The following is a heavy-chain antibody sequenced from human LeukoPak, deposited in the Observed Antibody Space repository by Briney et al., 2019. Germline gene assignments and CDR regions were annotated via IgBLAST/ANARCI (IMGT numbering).Heavy chain of an antibody. J-gene: IGHJ4*02. V-gene: IGHV4-39*01. CDR2: MFYSGST. D-gene: IGHD5-24*01. Sequence: SETLSLTCTVSSDSINNSTYYWGWIRQPPGKGLEWIGSMFYSGSTFYNRSLKSRLTISVDMSKNQFSLKLTSVTAADTAVYYCARHIIRDSPERSDYWGQGILVTVSS. CDR1: SDSINNSTYY. CDR3: ARHIIRDSPERSDY.